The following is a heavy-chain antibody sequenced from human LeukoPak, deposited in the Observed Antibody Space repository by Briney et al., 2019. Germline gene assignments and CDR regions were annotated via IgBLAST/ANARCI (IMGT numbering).Heavy chain of an antibody. J-gene: IGHJ4*02. V-gene: IGHV1-8*01. D-gene: IGHD3-10*01. CDR3: ARCLAYDYGSGSCRGGSSY. CDR1: GYTFTSYD. Sequence: ASVKVSCKASGYTFTSYDINWVRQATGQGLEWMGWMNPNSGNTGYAQKFQGRVTMTRNTSISTAYMELSSLRSEDTAVCYCARCLAYDYGSGSCRGGSSYGGQGTLVT. CDR2: MNPNSGNT.